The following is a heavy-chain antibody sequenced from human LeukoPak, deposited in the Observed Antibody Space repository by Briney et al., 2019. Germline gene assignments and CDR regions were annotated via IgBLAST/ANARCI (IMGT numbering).Heavy chain of an antibody. CDR2: ISSNGGST. J-gene: IGHJ4*02. Sequence: GRSLRLSCAASGFTFSTYVLHWVRQAPGKGLEYVSAISSNGGSTYYADSVKGRFTISRDNSKNTLYLQMSSLRAEDTAVYYCVSRYYYDSSGTNWGQGTLVTVSS. CDR1: GFTFSTYV. CDR3: VSRYYYDSSGTN. D-gene: IGHD3-22*01. V-gene: IGHV3-64D*09.